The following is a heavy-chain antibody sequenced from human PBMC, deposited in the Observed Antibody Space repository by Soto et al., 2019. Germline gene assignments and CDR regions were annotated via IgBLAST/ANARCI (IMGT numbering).Heavy chain of an antibody. V-gene: IGHV1-69*02. CDR2: IIPMFGIA. CDR3: ARGIAAAAARGMDV. CDR1: GGTFNRYT. Sequence: ASVKVSCKGSGGTFNRYTITWVRQAPGQGLEWMGRIIPMFGIASYAQNFQGRVTITADKSTSTAYMELSSLRSEDTAVYYCARGIAAAAARGMDVWGQGTTVTVSS. J-gene: IGHJ6*02. D-gene: IGHD6-13*01.